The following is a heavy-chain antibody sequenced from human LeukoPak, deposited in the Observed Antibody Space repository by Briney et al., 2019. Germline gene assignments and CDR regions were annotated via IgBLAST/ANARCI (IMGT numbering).Heavy chain of an antibody. CDR1: GYIFNSYA. CDR3: ARGVLGYCSGGSCYGNAFDI. CDR2: ITVHNGQT. J-gene: IGHJ3*02. V-gene: IGHV1-18*01. Sequence: ASVKVSCKASGYIFNSYAISWVRQAPGQGLEWMGRITVHNGQTNYAQRFQGRVSMTTDTSTSTAYMEVRSLRSDDTAVYYCARGVLGYCSGGSCYGNAFDIWGQGTMVTVSS. D-gene: IGHD2-15*01.